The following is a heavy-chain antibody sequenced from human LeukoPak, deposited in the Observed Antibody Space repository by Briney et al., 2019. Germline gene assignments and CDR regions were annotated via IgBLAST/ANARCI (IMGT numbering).Heavy chain of an antibody. Sequence: GGSLRLSCAASGFTFSSYAMFWVRQAPGKGLEWVTIISKDGSDTFYADSVRGRFTISRDNSKNMLYLQLNSLTTEDTALYYCARDGSGTGWYAGDYWGQGTLVTVSS. CDR3: ARDGSGTGWYAGDY. CDR1: GFTFSSYA. V-gene: IGHV3-30-3*01. D-gene: IGHD6-19*01. CDR2: ISKDGSDT. J-gene: IGHJ4*02.